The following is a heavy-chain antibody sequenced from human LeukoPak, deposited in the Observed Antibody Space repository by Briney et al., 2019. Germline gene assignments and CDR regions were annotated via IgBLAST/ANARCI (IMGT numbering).Heavy chain of an antibody. CDR2: ISSSGSTI. Sequence: QPGGSLRLSCAASGFTFSSYEMNWVRQAPGKGLEWVSYISSSGSTIYYADSVKGRFTISRGNAKNTLYLQMNSLRAEDTAVYYCATGSYFNYWGQGTLVTVSS. CDR3: ATGSYFNY. CDR1: GFTFSSYE. J-gene: IGHJ4*02. V-gene: IGHV3-48*03.